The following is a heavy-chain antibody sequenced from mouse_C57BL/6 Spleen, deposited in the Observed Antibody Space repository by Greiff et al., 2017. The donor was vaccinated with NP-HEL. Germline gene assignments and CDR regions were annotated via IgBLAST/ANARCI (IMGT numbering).Heavy chain of an antibody. J-gene: IGHJ4*01. D-gene: IGHD2-3*01. CDR2: IYPGSGST. CDR1: GYTFTSYW. Sequence: QVQLQQPGAELVKPGASVKMSCKASGYTFTSYWITWVKQRPGQGLEWIGDIYPGSGSTNYNEKFKSKATLTVDTSSSTAYMQLSSLTSADSAVYFCARAPDGYYVVDYWGQGTSVTVSS. V-gene: IGHV1-55*01. CDR3: ARAPDGYYVVDY.